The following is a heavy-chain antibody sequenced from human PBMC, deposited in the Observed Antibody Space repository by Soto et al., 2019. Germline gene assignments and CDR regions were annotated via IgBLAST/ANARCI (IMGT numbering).Heavy chain of an antibody. CDR1: GGSVSSGSYY. CDR3: ARDVGLTYYYFPEDAFDI. Sequence: QVQLQESGPGLVKPSETLSLTCTVSGGSVSSGSYYWSWIRQPPGKGMEWIGYIYYSGSTNYNPSLKSRVTLSVDTSKNQFSRELSSVTASDTAVYCWARDVGLTYYYFPEDAFDIWCQGTMVTVSS. D-gene: IGHD3-10*01. CDR2: IYYSGST. V-gene: IGHV4-61*01. J-gene: IGHJ3*02.